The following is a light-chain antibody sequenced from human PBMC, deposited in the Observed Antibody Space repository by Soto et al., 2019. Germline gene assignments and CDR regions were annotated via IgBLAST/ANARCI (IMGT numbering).Light chain of an antibody. CDR1: QTISSW. Sequence: DIQMTQTPSTLSGSVGDRVTITCRASQTISSWLAWYQQKPGKAPKLLIYKASSLESGVPSRFSGSGSGTEFTLTISSLQPDDIATYYCQQYTENSGTFGQGTKV. CDR2: KAS. V-gene: IGKV1-5*03. CDR3: QQYTENSGT. J-gene: IGKJ1*01.